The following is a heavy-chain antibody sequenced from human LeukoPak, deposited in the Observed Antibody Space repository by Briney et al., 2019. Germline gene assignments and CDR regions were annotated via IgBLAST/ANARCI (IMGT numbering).Heavy chain of an antibody. J-gene: IGHJ4*02. CDR2: IIPILGIA. D-gene: IGHD4-17*01. Sequence: SVKVSCKASGYTFTSYGISWVRQAPGQGLEWMGWIIPILGIANYAQKFQGRVTITADKSTSTAYMELSSLRAEDTAVYYCAREGGTDYGDYLRYWGQGTLVTVSS. CDR1: GYTFTSYG. CDR3: AREGGTDYGDYLRY. V-gene: IGHV1-69*10.